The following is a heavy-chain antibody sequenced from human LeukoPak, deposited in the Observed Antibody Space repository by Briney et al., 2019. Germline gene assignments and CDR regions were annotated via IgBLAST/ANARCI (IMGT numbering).Heavy chain of an antibody. V-gene: IGHV3-23*01. CDR1: GFTFSSYA. CDR2: ISGSGGST. Sequence: GGSLRLSCAAPGFTFSSYAMSWVRQAPGKGLEWVSAISGSGGSTYYADSVKGRFTISRDNSKNTLYLQMNSLRAEDTAVYYCAKEKSSSGWYFHFDYWGQGTLVTVSS. D-gene: IGHD6-19*01. J-gene: IGHJ4*02. CDR3: AKEKSSSGWYFHFDY.